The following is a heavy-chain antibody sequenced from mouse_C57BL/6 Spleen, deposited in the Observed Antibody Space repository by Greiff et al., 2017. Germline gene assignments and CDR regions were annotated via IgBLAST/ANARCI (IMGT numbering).Heavy chain of an antibody. CDR1: GFTFSDYG. CDR3: ARPGYSSSWYFDV. CDR2: ISSGSSTI. J-gene: IGHJ1*03. V-gene: IGHV5-17*01. D-gene: IGHD1-1*01. Sequence: EVQRVESGGGLVKPGGSLKLSCAASGFTFSDYGMHWVRQAPEKGLEWVAYISSGSSTIYYADTGKGRFSICRDNAKHTLFLQMTSLRSEDTAMYYCARPGYSSSWYFDVWGTGTTVTVSS.